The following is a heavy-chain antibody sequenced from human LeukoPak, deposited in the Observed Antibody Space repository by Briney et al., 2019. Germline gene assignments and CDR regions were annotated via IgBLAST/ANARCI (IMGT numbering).Heavy chain of an antibody. D-gene: IGHD2-15*01. Sequence: PSETLSLTCTVSGGPISSGGYYWSWIRQHPGKGLEWIGYIYYSGSTYYNPSLKSRVTISVDTSKNQFSLKLSSVTAADTAVYYCARAGSGGAAYFDYWGQGTLVTVSS. CDR1: GGPISSGGYY. CDR3: ARAGSGGAAYFDY. V-gene: IGHV4-31*03. CDR2: IYYSGST. J-gene: IGHJ4*02.